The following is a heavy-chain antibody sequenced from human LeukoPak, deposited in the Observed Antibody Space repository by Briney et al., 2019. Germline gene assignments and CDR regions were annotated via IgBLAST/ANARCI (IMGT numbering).Heavy chain of an antibody. CDR3: ARVGAARFFDY. CDR2: IYYSGST. CDR1: SGSISSYY. V-gene: IGHV4-59*01. D-gene: IGHD6-6*01. J-gene: IGHJ4*02. Sequence: PSETLSLTCTVSSGSISSYYWSWIRQPPGKGLEWIGYIYYSGSTNYNPSLKSRVTISVDTSKNQFSLKLSSVTAADTAVYYCARVGAARFFDYWGQGTLVTVSS.